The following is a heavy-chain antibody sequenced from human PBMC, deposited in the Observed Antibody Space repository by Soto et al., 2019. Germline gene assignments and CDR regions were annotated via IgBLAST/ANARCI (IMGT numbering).Heavy chain of an antibody. CDR1: GGTFSNHA. V-gene: IGHV1-69*12. Sequence: QVHLVQSGAVVKKPGSSVKVSCKAPGGTFSNHAINWVRQAPGQGLEWMGRIIPIFTTTNYAQKFQGRVTITADESTITAYLELSSLKHDDTAVYYCAREVAADGTFREDVFDIWGQGTLVTVSS. D-gene: IGHD6-13*01. CDR3: AREVAADGTFREDVFDI. J-gene: IGHJ3*02. CDR2: IIPIFTTT.